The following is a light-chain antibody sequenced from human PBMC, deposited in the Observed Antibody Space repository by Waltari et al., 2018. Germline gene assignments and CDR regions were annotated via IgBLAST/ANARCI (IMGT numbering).Light chain of an antibody. J-gene: IGLJ2*01. CDR2: DVS. CDR3: TSYRSTNTRVI. V-gene: IGLV2-14*03. CDR1: NGDVGGYYY. Sequence: QSALTQPASVSGSPGQSITISCTGINGDVGGYYYVSWYQQYPGKAPKLLIYDVSHRLSGVSSRFSASKSGNTASLTISGLQTEDEADYYCTSYRSTNTRVIFGGGTKLAVL.